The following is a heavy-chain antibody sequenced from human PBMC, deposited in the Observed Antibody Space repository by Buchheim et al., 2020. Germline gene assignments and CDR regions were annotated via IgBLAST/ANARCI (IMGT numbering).Heavy chain of an antibody. CDR1: GFTFSSYG. CDR2: ISYDGSNK. CDR3: AKDVWYCSSTSCPYYDMDV. V-gene: IGHV3-30*18. D-gene: IGHD2-2*01. Sequence: QVQLVESGGGVVQPGRSLRLSCAASGFTFSSYGMHWVRQAPGKGLEWVAVISYDGSNKYYADSVKGRFTISRDNSKNTLYLQMNSLRAEDTAVYYCAKDVWYCSSTSCPYYDMDVWGQGTT. J-gene: IGHJ6*02.